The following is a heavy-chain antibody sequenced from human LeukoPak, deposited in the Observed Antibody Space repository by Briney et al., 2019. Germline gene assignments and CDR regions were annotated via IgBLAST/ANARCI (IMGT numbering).Heavy chain of an antibody. Sequence: GGSLRLSCTASGFTFGDYAMSWFRQAPGKGLEWVGFIRSKAYGGTTEYAASVKGRFTISRDDSKSIAYLQMNGLKTEDTAVYYCTRAFGTDFDWLYYYYGMDVWGQGTTVTVSS. V-gene: IGHV3-49*03. J-gene: IGHJ6*02. CDR1: GFTFGDYA. D-gene: IGHD3-9*01. CDR2: IRSKAYGGTT. CDR3: TRAFGTDFDWLYYYYGMDV.